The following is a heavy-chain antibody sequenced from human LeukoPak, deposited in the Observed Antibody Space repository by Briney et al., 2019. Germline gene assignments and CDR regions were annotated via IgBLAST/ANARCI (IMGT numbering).Heavy chain of an antibody. CDR3: AKDMSPTGDPDDPVLDH. J-gene: IGHJ4*02. V-gene: IGHV3-23*01. D-gene: IGHD3-16*01. Sequence: HPGGSLRLSCAASGFSFRHYGMSWVRQATGKGLEWVSGISGGGTTRYYTDSVKGRFTVSRDNSRNTLYLQLDNLRAEDTAVYYCAKDMSPTGDPDDPVLDHWGQGTLVVVSS. CDR1: GFSFRHYG. CDR2: ISGGGTTR.